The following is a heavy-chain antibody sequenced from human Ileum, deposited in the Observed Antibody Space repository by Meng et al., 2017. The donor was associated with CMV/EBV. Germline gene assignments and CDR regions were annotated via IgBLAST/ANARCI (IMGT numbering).Heavy chain of an antibody. CDR1: GGSFSGYY. Sequence: GSLRLSCAVYGGSFSGYYWSWIRQPLGKGLEWIGEINHSGSTNYNPSLKSRVTISVDTSKNQFSLKLSSVTAADTAVYYCARLDPGDFWSGSQGVVDYWGQGTLVTVSS. J-gene: IGHJ4*02. CDR3: ARLDPGDFWSGSQGVVDY. V-gene: IGHV4-34*01. CDR2: INHSGST. D-gene: IGHD3-3*01.